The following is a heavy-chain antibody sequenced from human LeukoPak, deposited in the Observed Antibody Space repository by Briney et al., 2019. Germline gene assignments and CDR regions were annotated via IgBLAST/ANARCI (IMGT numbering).Heavy chain of an antibody. D-gene: IGHD6-13*01. CDR3: ARISSSNWYNERGAFDV. Sequence: SETLSLTCTVSGGSISSNTYYWGWIRQPPGKGLEWIGSIYYSGSTYYNPSLKSRVTISVDTSKNQFSLKLRSVTAADTAVYYCARISSSNWYNERGAFDVWGQGTMVTVSS. J-gene: IGHJ3*01. V-gene: IGHV4-39*07. CDR1: GGSISSNTYY. CDR2: IYYSGST.